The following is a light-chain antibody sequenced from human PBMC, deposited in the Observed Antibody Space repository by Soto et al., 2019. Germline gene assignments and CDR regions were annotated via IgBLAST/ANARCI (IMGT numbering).Light chain of an antibody. CDR3: SSYTSISTLYV. CDR1: SSDVGGYNY. J-gene: IGLJ1*01. Sequence: QSVLTQPASVSGSPGQSITISCPGTSSDVGGYNYVSWYQQHPGKAPKHMIYEVSNRTSGVSNRFSGSKSVNTASLTISGLQAEDEAGYYCSSYTSISTLYVFGTVTKVTV. V-gene: IGLV2-14*01. CDR2: EVS.